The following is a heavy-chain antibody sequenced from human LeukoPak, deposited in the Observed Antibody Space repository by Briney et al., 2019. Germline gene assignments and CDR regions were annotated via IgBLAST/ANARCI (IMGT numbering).Heavy chain of an antibody. J-gene: IGHJ4*02. CDR1: GGSISSSSYY. Sequence: PSETLSLTCTVSGGSISSSSYYWGWIRPPPGKGLEWIGSIYYSGSTYYNPSLKSRVTISVDTSKNQFSLKLSSVTAADTAVYYCARGPSYDYIWGSYRQNYFDYWGQGTLVTVSS. V-gene: IGHV4-39*01. CDR3: ARGPSYDYIWGSYRQNYFDY. CDR2: IYYSGST. D-gene: IGHD3-16*02.